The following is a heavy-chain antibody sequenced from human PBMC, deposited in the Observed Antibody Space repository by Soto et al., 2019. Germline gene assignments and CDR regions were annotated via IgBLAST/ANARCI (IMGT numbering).Heavy chain of an antibody. D-gene: IGHD3-22*01. CDR3: ARDGGYYDSSGYSD. CDR1: GFTFSSYA. Sequence: GGSLRLSCAASGFTFSSYAMHWVRQAPGKGLEWVAVISYDGSNKYYADSVKGRFTISRDNSKDTLYLQMNSLRAEDTAVYYCARDGGYYDSSGYSDWGQGTLVTVSS. V-gene: IGHV3-30-3*01. CDR2: ISYDGSNK. J-gene: IGHJ1*01.